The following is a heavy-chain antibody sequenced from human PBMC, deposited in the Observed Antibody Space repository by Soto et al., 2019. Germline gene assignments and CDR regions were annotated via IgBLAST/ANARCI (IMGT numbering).Heavy chain of an antibody. CDR1: GYTFTSYA. CDR3: SRERTGTTSMDV. D-gene: IGHD1-1*01. J-gene: IGHJ6*02. Sequence: QVQLVQSGAEVKKPGASVKVSCKASGYTFTSYAINWVRQATGQGLEWMGWMNPNSGNTGYAQKFRGRVTMTRNTSISTAYMELGSLRSEVTAVYYCSRERTGTTSMDVWGQGTTVTVSS. V-gene: IGHV1-8*01. CDR2: MNPNSGNT.